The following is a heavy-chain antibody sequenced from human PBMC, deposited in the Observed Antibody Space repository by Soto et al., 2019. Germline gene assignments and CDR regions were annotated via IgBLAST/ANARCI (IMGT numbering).Heavy chain of an antibody. J-gene: IGHJ6*02. V-gene: IGHV1-18*01. D-gene: IGHD2-2*01. CDR1: GYTFTSYG. Sequence: QVQLVQSGAEVKKPGASVKVSCKASGYTFTSYGISWVRQAPGQGLEWMGWISAYNGNTNYAQKLQGRVTMTTDTSTSXXYXEXXSLRSDDTAVYYCARDLADIVVVPAAMSYYYGMDVWGQGTTVTVSS. CDR2: ISAYNGNT. CDR3: ARDLADIVVVPAAMSYYYGMDV.